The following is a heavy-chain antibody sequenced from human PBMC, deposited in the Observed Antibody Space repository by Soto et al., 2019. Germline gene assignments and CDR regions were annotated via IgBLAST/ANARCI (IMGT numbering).Heavy chain of an antibody. J-gene: IGHJ5*02. D-gene: IGHD3-3*01. CDR2: IYYSGST. CDR3: ARWWSGSRQGFDP. Sequence: QVQLQESGPGLVKPSQTLSLTCTVSGGSISSGDYYWSWIRQHPGKGLEWIGYIYYSGSTYYNPSPKILVTXSXDXXKNPFSLNLSSVTAADTAVYYCARWWSGSRQGFDPWGQGTLVTVSS. CDR1: GGSISSGDYY. V-gene: IGHV4-31*01.